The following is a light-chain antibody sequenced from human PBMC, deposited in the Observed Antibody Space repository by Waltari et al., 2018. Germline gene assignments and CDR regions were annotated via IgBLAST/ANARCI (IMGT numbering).Light chain of an antibody. CDR2: KAS. J-gene: IGKJ1*01. CDR1: QNINSW. V-gene: IGKV1-5*03. CDR3: QQYRTNPWA. Sequence: DIQMTQSPSILSASVGARVTLTCRASQNINSWLAWYQQKPGMAPKLLISKASTLESGVPSRFSGSGSGTEFTLTISSLQPDDLATYYCQQYRTNPWAFGQGTKV.